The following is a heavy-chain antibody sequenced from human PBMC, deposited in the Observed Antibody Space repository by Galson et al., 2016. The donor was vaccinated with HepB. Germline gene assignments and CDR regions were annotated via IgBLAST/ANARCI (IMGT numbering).Heavy chain of an antibody. Sequence: SLRLSCAASGFTFEDYVIHWVRRPPGKGLEWVSLVNWDGSATFYTDSVKGRFTISRDNRQNSLYLQMNSLTTEDTAFYFCAKASGGDYFFAHWGQGSLVTVSS. CDR2: VNWDGSAT. CDR1: GFTFEDYV. V-gene: IGHV3-43D*03. CDR3: AKASGGDYFFAH. D-gene: IGHD2/OR15-2a*01. J-gene: IGHJ4*02.